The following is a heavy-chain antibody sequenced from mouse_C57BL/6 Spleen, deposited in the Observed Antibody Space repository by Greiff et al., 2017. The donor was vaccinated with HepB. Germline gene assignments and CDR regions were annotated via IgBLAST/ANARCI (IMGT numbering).Heavy chain of an antibody. CDR1: GYAFSSSW. D-gene: IGHD2-2*01. V-gene: IGHV1-82*01. Sequence: VQLQESGPELVKPGASVKISCKASGYAFSSSWMNWVKQRPGKGLEWIGRIYPGDGDTNYNGKFKGKATLTADKSSSTAYMQLSSLTSEDSAVYFCARSGYDGWYWYFDVWGTGTTVTVSS. CDR2: IYPGDGDT. J-gene: IGHJ1*03. CDR3: ARSGYDGWYWYFDV.